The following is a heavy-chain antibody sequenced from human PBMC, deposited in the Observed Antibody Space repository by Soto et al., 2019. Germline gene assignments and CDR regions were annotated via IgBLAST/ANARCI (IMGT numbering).Heavy chain of an antibody. Sequence: QVQLVQSGAEVKKPGASVKVSCKAFGYSFISYDITWVRQATGQGLEWMGWINPSSVHPGYAQKFQGRVTMTWNTSISTAYMELSGLRSEATAVYYCARAAGGVLDPWGQGTLVTVSS. D-gene: IGHD3-16*01. CDR3: ARAAGGVLDP. J-gene: IGHJ5*02. CDR2: INPSSVHP. V-gene: IGHV1-8*01. CDR1: GYSFISYD.